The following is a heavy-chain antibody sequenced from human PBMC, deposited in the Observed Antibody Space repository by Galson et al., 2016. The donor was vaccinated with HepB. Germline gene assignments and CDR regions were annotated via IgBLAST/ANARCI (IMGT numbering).Heavy chain of an antibody. CDR2: IYYSGST. V-gene: IGHV4-61*01. CDR3: ARLVLVPSGLPWFDP. Sequence: SETLSLTCTVSGGSVSSGSYYWSWIRQPPGKGLEWIGYIYYSGSTNYNPPLKSRVTISVDTSKNQFSLKLSSVTAADTAVYYCARLVLVPSGLPWFDPWGQGTKVTVSS. CDR1: GGSVSSGSYY. J-gene: IGHJ5*02. D-gene: IGHD2-2*01.